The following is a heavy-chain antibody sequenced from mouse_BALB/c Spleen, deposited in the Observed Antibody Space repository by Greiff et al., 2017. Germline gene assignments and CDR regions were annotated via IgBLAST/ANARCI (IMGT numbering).Heavy chain of an antibody. CDR3: ARQGSHDGYYPWFAY. V-gene: IGHV5-9-3*01. J-gene: IGHJ3*01. CDR1: GFTFSSYA. Sequence: EVQRVESGGGLVKPGGSLKLSCAASGFTFSSYAMSWVRQTPEKRLEWVATISSGGSYTYYPDSVKGRFTISRDNAKNTLYLQMSSLRSEDTAMYYCARQGSHDGYYPWFAYWGQGTLVTVSA. CDR2: ISSGGSYT. D-gene: IGHD2-3*01.